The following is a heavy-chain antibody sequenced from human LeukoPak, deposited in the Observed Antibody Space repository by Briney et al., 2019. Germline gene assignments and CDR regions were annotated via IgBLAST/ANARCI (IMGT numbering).Heavy chain of an antibody. D-gene: IGHD3-10*01. CDR3: ARSPFGEALGRFDP. Sequence: PGASVKVSCKASGYTFTGYYMHWVRQAPGQGLEWMGWINPNSGGTNYAQKFQGWVTMTRDTSISTAYMELSRLRSDDTAVYYCARSPFGEALGRFDPWGQGTLVTVSS. V-gene: IGHV1-2*04. CDR2: INPNSGGT. CDR1: GYTFTGYY. J-gene: IGHJ5*02.